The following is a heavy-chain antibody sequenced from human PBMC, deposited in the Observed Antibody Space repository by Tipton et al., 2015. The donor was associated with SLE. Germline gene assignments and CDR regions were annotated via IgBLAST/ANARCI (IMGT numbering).Heavy chain of an antibody. CDR1: GASISSSNW. CDR2: IYHSGGA. J-gene: IGHJ6*04. D-gene: IGHD2-15*01. Sequence: SLRLSCTLSGASISSSNWWTWVRQPPGKGLEWIGDIYHSGGANYNPSLKSRVPISVDKSKNQLSLNLSSVTAADTAVYFRARALPPYYYYGIDIWGEGTPVTVSS. CDR3: ARALPPYYYYGIDI. V-gene: IGHV4-4*01.